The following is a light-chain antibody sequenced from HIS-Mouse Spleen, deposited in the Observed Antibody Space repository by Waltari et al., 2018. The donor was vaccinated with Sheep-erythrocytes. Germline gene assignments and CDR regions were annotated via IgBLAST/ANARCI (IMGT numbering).Light chain of an antibody. CDR2: DVS. Sequence: QSALTQPASASGSPGPALTISCTGTGSDVGGYNYVSWYQQHPGKAPKLMIYDVSNRPSGVSNRFSGSKSGNSASLTISGLQAEDEADYYCSSYTSSITLVVFGGGTKLTVL. V-gene: IGLV2-14*03. J-gene: IGLJ2*01. CDR1: GSDVGGYNY. CDR3: SSYTSSITLVV.